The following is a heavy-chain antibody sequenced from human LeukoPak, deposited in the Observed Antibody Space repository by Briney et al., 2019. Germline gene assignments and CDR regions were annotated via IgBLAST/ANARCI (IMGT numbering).Heavy chain of an antibody. D-gene: IGHD2-2*01. CDR3: ARLPYCSSTSCPDAFDI. CDR1: GGSISSSSYY. J-gene: IGHJ3*02. V-gene: IGHV4-39*01. Sequence: SETLSLTCTVSGGSISSSSYYWGWIRQPPGKGLEWIGSIYYSGSTYYNPSLKSRVTISVDTSKNQFSLKLSSVTAADTAVYYCARLPYCSSTSCPDAFDIWGQGTMVTVSS. CDR2: IYYSGST.